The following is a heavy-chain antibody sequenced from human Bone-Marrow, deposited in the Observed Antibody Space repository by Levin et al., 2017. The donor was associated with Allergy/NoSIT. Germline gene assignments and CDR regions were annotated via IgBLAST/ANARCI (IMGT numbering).Heavy chain of an antibody. CDR2: ISYDGSNK. CDR3: AKDRYGDYAIDY. CDR1: GFTFSSYG. D-gene: IGHD4-17*01. Sequence: GESLKISCAASGFTFSSYGMHWVRQAPGKGLEWVAVISYDGSNKYYADSVKGRFTISRDNSKNTLYLQMNSLRAEDTAVYYCAKDRYGDYAIDYWGQGTLVTVSS. V-gene: IGHV3-30*18. J-gene: IGHJ4*02.